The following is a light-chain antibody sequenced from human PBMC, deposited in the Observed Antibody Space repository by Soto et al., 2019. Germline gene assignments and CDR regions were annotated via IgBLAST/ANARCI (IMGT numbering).Light chain of an antibody. CDR1: QSISDT. V-gene: IGKV3-15*01. J-gene: IGKJ1*01. Sequence: EIVMTQSPATLSVSPGGRATLSCRASQSISDTLAWYQQKPGQAPRLLIHGASTRAPGFPARFSGSGSGTDFTLTISSLQSEDFAVYYWQQYDNWPWTFGQGTKVEI. CDR2: GAS. CDR3: QQYDNWPWT.